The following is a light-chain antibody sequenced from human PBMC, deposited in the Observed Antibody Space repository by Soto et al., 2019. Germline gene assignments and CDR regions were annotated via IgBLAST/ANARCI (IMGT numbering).Light chain of an antibody. Sequence: EIVLTQSPGTQSLSPGERATLSCRASESVANSYLAWYQQKPGQAPRLLIYDASSRATGIPVRFSGSASGTGFTITISILESEDFAVYYCQQYGTLITFGQGTRLEIK. J-gene: IGKJ5*01. CDR3: QQYGTLIT. CDR1: ESVANSY. CDR2: DAS. V-gene: IGKV3-20*01.